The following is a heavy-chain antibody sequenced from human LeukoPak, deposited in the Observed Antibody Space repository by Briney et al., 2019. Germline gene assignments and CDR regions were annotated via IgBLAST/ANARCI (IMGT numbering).Heavy chain of an antibody. CDR2: VGSSGTST. Sequence: GGSLRLSCAASGFIFSSYAMTWVRQAPGKGLEWVSTVGSSGTSTYYADSVKGRFTISRDNSNNTLYLQMNSLRAEDTAVYYCAKELLGNFDYWGQGTLVTVSS. CDR1: GFIFSSYA. V-gene: IGHV3-23*01. D-gene: IGHD7-27*01. J-gene: IGHJ4*02. CDR3: AKELLGNFDY.